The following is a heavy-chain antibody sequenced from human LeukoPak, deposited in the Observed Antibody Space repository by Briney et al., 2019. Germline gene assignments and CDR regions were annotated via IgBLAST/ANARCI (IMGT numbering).Heavy chain of an antibody. D-gene: IGHD2-15*01. J-gene: IGHJ4*02. CDR2: ISGSGGST. Sequence: PGGSLRLSCAASGFTFSSYAMSWVRQAPGKGLEWVSTISGSGGSTYCADSVKGRFTISRDDSKNTQYLQMNSLRAEDTAVYSCAKGTLPPSGDKYFFDYWGPGTLVTVSS. V-gene: IGHV3-23*01. CDR1: GFTFSSYA. CDR3: AKGTLPPSGDKYFFDY.